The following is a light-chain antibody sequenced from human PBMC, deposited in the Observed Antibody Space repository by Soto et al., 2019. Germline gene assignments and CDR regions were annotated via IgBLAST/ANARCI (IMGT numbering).Light chain of an antibody. V-gene: IGKV3-20*01. CDR2: SAS. CDR3: QQYHTSPYT. J-gene: IGKJ2*01. CDR1: QSVTSRH. Sequence: EMVVTQSPGTLSLSPGERVTLSCRASQSVTSRHLAWYQQKPGQAPRLLIFSASGRPPTIPSRFSGSGSGTDFTLTISRLEAEDFAVYFCQQYHTSPYTFGQGTRLEIK.